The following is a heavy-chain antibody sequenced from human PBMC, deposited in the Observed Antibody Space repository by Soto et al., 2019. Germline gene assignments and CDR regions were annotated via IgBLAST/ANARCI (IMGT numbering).Heavy chain of an antibody. V-gene: IGHV1-18*01. CDR3: ARSRFCAGTCKYPTDN. CDR1: GYTFTTFG. J-gene: IGHJ4*02. CDR2: ISAHNRDT. D-gene: IGHD1-1*01. Sequence: QVQLVQSGPVVKETGASVKVSCKTSGYTFTTFGIDWVRQAPGQGLEWVGWISAHNRDTRYAQNLQGRVTETTDTSTPTVYMELRSLTSDDTAVYYCARSRFCAGTCKYPTDNWGQGTQVTVSS.